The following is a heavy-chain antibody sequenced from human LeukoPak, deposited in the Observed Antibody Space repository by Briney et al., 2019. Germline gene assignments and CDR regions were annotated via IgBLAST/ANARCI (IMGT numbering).Heavy chain of an antibody. D-gene: IGHD5-24*01. Sequence: PGGSLRLSCAASGFTFSSYAMSWVRQAPGKGLEWVSAISGSGGSTYYADSVKGRLTISRDNSKNTLYLQMNSLGAEDTAVYYCAKDPEMATITSFDYWGQGTLVTVSS. CDR1: GFTFSSYA. CDR2: ISGSGGST. J-gene: IGHJ4*02. CDR3: AKDPEMATITSFDY. V-gene: IGHV3-23*01.